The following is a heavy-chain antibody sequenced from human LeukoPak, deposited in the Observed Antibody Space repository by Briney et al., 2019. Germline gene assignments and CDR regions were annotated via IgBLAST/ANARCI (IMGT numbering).Heavy chain of an antibody. CDR2: IYWDDDK. CDR3: AHVPILYYYYGMDV. CDR1: GFSLSTSGVG. Sequence: SGPTLVKPTQTLTLTCTFSGFSLSTSGVGVGCIRQPPGKALEWLALIYWDDDKRYSPSLKSRLTITKDTSKNQVVLTMTNMDPVDTATYYCAHVPILYYYYGMDVWGQGTTVTVSS. J-gene: IGHJ6*02. V-gene: IGHV2-5*02.